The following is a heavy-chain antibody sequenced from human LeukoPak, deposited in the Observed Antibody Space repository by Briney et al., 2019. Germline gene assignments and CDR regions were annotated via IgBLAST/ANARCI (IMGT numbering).Heavy chain of an antibody. CDR2: ISGSGGST. J-gene: IGHJ4*02. Sequence: GGSLRLSCAASGFTFSSYWMHWVRQAPGKGLEWVSAISGSGGSTYYADSVKGRFTISRDNSKNTLYLQMNSLRAEDTAVYYCAKGGSYDSSGPPYFDYWGQGTLVTVSS. CDR3: AKGGSYDSSGPPYFDY. V-gene: IGHV3-23*01. D-gene: IGHD3-22*01. CDR1: GFTFSSYW.